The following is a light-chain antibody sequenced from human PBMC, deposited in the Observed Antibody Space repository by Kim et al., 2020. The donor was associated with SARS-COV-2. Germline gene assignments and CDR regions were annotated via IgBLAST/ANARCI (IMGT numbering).Light chain of an antibody. V-gene: IGLV1-44*01. CDR2: SNN. CDR1: SSNIGSNA. Sequence: GEGGTISCSGSSSNIGSNAVNWYLQLPGTAPKLLIYSNNQRPSGVPDRFSGSKSGTSASLAISGLQSEDEADYYCATWDDSLDGVIFGGGTQLTVL. CDR3: ATWDDSLDGVI. J-gene: IGLJ2*01.